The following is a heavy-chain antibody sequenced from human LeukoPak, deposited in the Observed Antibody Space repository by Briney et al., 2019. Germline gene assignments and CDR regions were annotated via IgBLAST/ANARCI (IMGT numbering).Heavy chain of an antibody. CDR3: AREKRTGYYDSSGYPHGFDY. V-gene: IGHV4-30-4*08. J-gene: IGHJ4*02. Sequence: KPSETLSLTCTVSGGSISSGDYYWSWIRQPPGKGLEWIGYIYYSGSTCYNPSLKSRVTISVDTSKNQFSLKLSSVTAADTAVYYCAREKRTGYYDSSGYPHGFDYWGQGTLVAVSS. CDR2: IYYSGST. CDR1: GGSISSGDYY. D-gene: IGHD3-22*01.